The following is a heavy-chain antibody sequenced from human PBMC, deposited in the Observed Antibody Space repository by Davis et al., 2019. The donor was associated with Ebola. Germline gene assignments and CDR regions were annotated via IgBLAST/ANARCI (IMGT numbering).Heavy chain of an antibody. D-gene: IGHD3/OR15-3a*01. J-gene: IGHJ2*01. V-gene: IGHV4-34*01. Sequence: SQTLSLTCAVYGGSFSGYYWSWIRQPPGKGLEWMGELNHHGITSYNTSLKSRVTISVDTSKNQCSLKLSSVTAADTAVYYWERGRRFYEHWSIQGAQRHWTGWYFDVWGRGTQVFVSS. CDR1: GGSFSGYY. CDR2: LNHHGIT. CDR3: ERGRRFYEHWSIQGAQRHWTGWYFDV.